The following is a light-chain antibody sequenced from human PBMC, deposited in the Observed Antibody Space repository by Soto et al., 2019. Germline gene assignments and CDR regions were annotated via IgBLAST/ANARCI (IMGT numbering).Light chain of an antibody. Sequence: DIQMTQSPSILSASVGDRVTITCRASQSISSWLAWYQQKPGKAPNLLIYTASTLKSGVPSRFSGSGSGTEFTLTISGLQPEDFATYYCQQYNTFSSFGQGTKVDIK. CDR1: QSISSW. CDR2: TAS. J-gene: IGKJ1*01. V-gene: IGKV1-5*03. CDR3: QQYNTFSS.